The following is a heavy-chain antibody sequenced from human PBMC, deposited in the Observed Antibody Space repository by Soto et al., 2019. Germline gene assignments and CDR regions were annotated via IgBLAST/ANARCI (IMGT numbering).Heavy chain of an antibody. CDR1: GGSISNYY. Sequence: QVQLQESGPGLVRPSETLSLTCTVSGGSISNYYWNWIRQPPGKGLEWIGSIYYSGSTSYNPSLKGRVTMSVDTSKNQFSLKLTSVTAADAAVYYCARTCFDSGTFYNSCFDPWGQGTLVTVSS. D-gene: IGHD3-10*01. CDR3: ARTCFDSGTFYNSCFDP. CDR2: IYYSGST. V-gene: IGHV4-59*01. J-gene: IGHJ5*02.